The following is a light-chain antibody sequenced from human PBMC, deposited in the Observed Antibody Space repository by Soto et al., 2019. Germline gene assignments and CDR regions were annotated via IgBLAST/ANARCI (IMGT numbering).Light chain of an antibody. J-gene: IGLJ2*01. CDR2: EGS. Sequence: QSALTQPASVSGSPGQLITISCTGTSSDVGSYNLVSWYQQHPGKAPKLMIYEGSKRPSGVSNRFSGSKSGNTASLTISGLQAEDEADYYCCSYAGSSPHVVFGGGTKVTVL. CDR1: SSDVGSYNL. V-gene: IGLV2-23*01. CDR3: CSYAGSSPHVV.